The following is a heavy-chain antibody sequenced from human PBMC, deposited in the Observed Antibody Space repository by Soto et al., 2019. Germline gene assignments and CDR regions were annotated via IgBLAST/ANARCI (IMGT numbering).Heavy chain of an antibody. CDR1: GFTFSSYA. J-gene: IGHJ2*01. CDR2: ISYDGSNK. V-gene: IGHV3-30-3*01. D-gene: IGHD4-4*01. CDR3: ARPLWRDDYNWGYFAL. Sequence: QVQLVESGGGVVQPGRSLRLSCAASGFTFSSYAMHWVRQVPGKGLEWVAVISYDGSNKYYADSVKGRFTISRDNSKNTLYLQMNSLRAEDTAVYYCARPLWRDDYNWGYFALWGRGTLVTVSS.